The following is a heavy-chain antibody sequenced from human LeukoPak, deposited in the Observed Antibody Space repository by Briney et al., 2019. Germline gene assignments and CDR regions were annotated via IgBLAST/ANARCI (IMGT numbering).Heavy chain of an antibody. V-gene: IGHV1-2*02. D-gene: IGHD3-22*01. CDR2: INPNSGGT. CDR1: GYTFTGYY. Sequence: GASVKVSCKASGYTFTGYYMHWVRQAPGQGLERMGWINPNSGGTNYAQKFQGRVTMTRDTSISTAYMELSRLRSDDTAVYYCASTGDYYYDSSGYYYWGQGTLVTVSS. J-gene: IGHJ4*02. CDR3: ASTGDYYYDSSGYYY.